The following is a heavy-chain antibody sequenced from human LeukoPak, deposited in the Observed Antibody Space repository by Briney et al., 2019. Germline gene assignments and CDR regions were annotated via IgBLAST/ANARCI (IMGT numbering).Heavy chain of an antibody. D-gene: IGHD6-13*01. J-gene: IGHJ4*02. CDR1: GGTISSYY. Sequence: PSETLSLTCTVSGGTISSYYWSWIRQPAGKGLEWIGRIYSTGSTNYNPSLKSRVTMSVDTSKNQFSLRLRSVTAADTAVYYCARQIASAGTAGFDFWGQGALVTVSS. CDR3: ARQIASAGTAGFDF. CDR2: IYSTGST. V-gene: IGHV4-4*07.